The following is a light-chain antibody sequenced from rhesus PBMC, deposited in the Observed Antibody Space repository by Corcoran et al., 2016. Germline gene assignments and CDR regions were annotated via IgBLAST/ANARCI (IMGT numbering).Light chain of an antibody. CDR3: RHGYGILYS. CDR1: QGISNN. V-gene: IGKV1-25*01. J-gene: IGKJ2*01. CDR2: KAS. Sequence: DIQMTQSPSSLSASVGDRVTITCRASQGISNNLAWYQQKPGKVPKLLIYKASTLQSGIPSRVSGSGAGTDFTLTISSLKPEDFATYYWRHGYGILYSFGQGTKVEIK.